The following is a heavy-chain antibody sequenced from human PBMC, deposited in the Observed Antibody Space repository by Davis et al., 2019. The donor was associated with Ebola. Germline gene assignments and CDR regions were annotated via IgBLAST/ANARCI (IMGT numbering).Heavy chain of an antibody. CDR3: ACGVVLLWFAELCE. Sequence: SETLSLTCTVSGGSISSYYWGWIRQPPGKGLEWIGSIYYSGSTYYNPSLKSRVTISVDTSKNQFSLKLSSVTAADTAVYYCACGVVLLWFAELCEWGQGTLVTVSS. CDR1: GGSISSYY. D-gene: IGHD3-10*01. J-gene: IGHJ4*02. CDR2: IYYSGST. V-gene: IGHV4-39*01.